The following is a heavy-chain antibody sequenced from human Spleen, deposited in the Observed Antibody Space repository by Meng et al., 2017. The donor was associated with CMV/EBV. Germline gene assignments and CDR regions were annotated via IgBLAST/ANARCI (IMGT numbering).Heavy chain of an antibody. J-gene: IGHJ6*02. Sequence: GESLKISCTASGSTFGDYAMSWVRQAPGKGLEWVGFIRSKAYGGTTEYAASVKGRFTISRDDSKSIAYLQMNSLKTEDTAVYYCTRDLAVGIVVVPAAIRWSYGMDVWGQGTTVTVSS. D-gene: IGHD2-2*02. V-gene: IGHV3-49*04. CDR1: GSTFGDYA. CDR3: TRDLAVGIVVVPAAIRWSYGMDV. CDR2: IRSKAYGGTT.